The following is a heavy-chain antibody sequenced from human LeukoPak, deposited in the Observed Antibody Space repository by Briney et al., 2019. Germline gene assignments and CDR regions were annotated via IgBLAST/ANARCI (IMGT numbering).Heavy chain of an antibody. J-gene: IGHJ4*02. V-gene: IGHV4-38-2*01. CDR1: GYSISSGYY. Sequence: PSETLSLTCAVSGYSISSGYYWGWIRPPPGKGLEWIGSIYHSGSTYYNPSPKSRVTISVDTSKNQFSLKLSSVTAADTAVYYCARRNRGNYDNYFDYWGQGTLVTVSS. D-gene: IGHD4-11*01. CDR3: ARRNRGNYDNYFDY. CDR2: IYHSGST.